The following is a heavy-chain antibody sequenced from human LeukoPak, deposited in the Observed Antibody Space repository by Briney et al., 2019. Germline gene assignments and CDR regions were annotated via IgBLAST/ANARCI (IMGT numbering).Heavy chain of an antibody. Sequence: SETLSLTCTVSGGSISSGDYYWSWIRQPPGKGLEWIGYIYYSGSTYYNPSLKSRVTISVDTSKNQFSLKLSSVTAADTAVYYCARGDYGSGSYYFAPPDYWGQGTLVTVSS. CDR1: GGSISSGDYY. J-gene: IGHJ4*02. V-gene: IGHV4-30-4*01. CDR2: IYYSGST. CDR3: ARGDYGSGSYYFAPPDY. D-gene: IGHD3-10*01.